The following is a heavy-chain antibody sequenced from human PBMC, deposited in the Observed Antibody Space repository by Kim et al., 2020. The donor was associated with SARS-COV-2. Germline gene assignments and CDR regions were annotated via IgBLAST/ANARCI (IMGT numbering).Heavy chain of an antibody. Sequence: GGSRRLSCAASGFTFSSYAMHWVRQAPGKGLEWVAVISYDGSNKYYADSVKGRFTISRDNSKNTLYLQMNSLRAEDTAVYYCARDRITMIVVVPSGAFDIWRQGTMVTVSS. J-gene: IGHJ3*02. CDR1: GFTFSSYA. CDR3: ARDRITMIVVVPSGAFDI. V-gene: IGHV3-30*04. D-gene: IGHD3-22*01. CDR2: ISYDGSNK.